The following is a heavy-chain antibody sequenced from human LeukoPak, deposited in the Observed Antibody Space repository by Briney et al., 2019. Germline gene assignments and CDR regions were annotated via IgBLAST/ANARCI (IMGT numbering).Heavy chain of an antibody. CDR3: ARTTEDCSSTSCYQYWFDP. V-gene: IGHV4-59*01. Sequence: SETLSLTCTVSGGSISNYYWSWLRQPPGKGLEWIGYNYYSGSTNYNPSLKSRVTISIDTSKNQFSLKLNSVTAADTAVYYCARTTEDCSSTSCYQYWFDPWGQGTLVTVSS. D-gene: IGHD2-2*01. CDR2: NYYSGST. J-gene: IGHJ5*02. CDR1: GGSISNYY.